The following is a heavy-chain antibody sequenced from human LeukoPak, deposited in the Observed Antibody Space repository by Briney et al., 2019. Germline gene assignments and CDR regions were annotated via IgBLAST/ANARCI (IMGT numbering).Heavy chain of an antibody. J-gene: IGHJ4*02. V-gene: IGHV1-8*01. D-gene: IGHD1/OR15-1a*01. CDR2: MSPNSGNT. CDR3: ARAPFFWNSSAWD. Sequence: ASVKVSCKASGYTFTNYDINWVRQATGQGLEWMGWMSPNSGNTGYAQRFQGRVTMTRNTSISTAYMELSRLKSDDTAVYYCARAPFFWNSSAWDWGQGTLVTVSS. CDR1: GYTFTNYD.